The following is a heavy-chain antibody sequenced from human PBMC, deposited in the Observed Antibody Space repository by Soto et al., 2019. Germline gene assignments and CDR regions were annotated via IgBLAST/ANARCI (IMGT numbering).Heavy chain of an antibody. D-gene: IGHD3-3*01. V-gene: IGHV4-34*01. Sequence: SETLSLTCAVYGGSFSGYYWSWIRQPPGKGLEWIGEINHSGSTNYNPSLKSRVTISVDTSKNQFSLKLSSVTAADTAVYYCAREGRYYDFWSGYYRGSDYWGQGXLVTVSS. CDR1: GGSFSGYY. CDR3: AREGRYYDFWSGYYRGSDY. CDR2: INHSGST. J-gene: IGHJ4*02.